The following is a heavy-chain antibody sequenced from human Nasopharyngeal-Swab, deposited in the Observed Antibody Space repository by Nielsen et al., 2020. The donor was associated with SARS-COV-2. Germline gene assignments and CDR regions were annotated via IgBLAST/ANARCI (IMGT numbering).Heavy chain of an antibody. V-gene: IGHV4-55*01. Sequence: WIRQPPGKGLEWIGEIHHSGSTYYNPSLKSRITMSVDTSKNQFSLKLSSVTAADTAVYYCAQTIPDGEYSSSCWFDPWGQGTLVTVSS. CDR2: IHHSGST. J-gene: IGHJ5*02. D-gene: IGHD6-13*01. CDR3: AQTIPDGEYSSSCWFDP.